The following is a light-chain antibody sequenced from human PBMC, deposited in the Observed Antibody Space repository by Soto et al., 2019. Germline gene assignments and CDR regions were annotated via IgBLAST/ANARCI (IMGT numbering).Light chain of an antibody. J-gene: IGLJ2*01. V-gene: IGLV4-69*01. CDR2: LNSDGSH. Sequence: QPVLTQSPSASASLGASVKLTCTLSSGHSSYAIAWHQQQLEKGPRYLMKLNSDGSHSKGDGIPDRFSGSSSGAERYLTISSLQSEEEADYYCQTWGTYVVFGGGTKLTVL. CDR3: QTWGTYVV. CDR1: SGHSSYA.